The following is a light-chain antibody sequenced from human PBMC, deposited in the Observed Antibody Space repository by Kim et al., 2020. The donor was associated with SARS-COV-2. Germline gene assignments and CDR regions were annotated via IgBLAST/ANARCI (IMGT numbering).Light chain of an antibody. CDR3: QQRYTWPQLT. Sequence: EIVMTQSPATLSLSPGERATLSCRASQSVSSYSAWYQQKPGQAPRLLIYDAYKRATGIPARFSGSGSGTEFTLTISSLEPEDFAVYYCQQRYTWPQLTCGGGTKVDIK. CDR2: DAY. CDR1: QSVSSY. J-gene: IGKJ4*01. V-gene: IGKV3-11*01.